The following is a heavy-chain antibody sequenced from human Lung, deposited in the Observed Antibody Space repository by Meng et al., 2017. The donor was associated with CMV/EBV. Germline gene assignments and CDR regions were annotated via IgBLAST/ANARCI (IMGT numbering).Heavy chain of an antibody. Sequence: GGSLRLXCEASGFAFNIYGMHWVRQAPGKGLAWVAFIQYDGSNKYYADSVKGRFTISRDNSKNTLYLQMNSLRAEDTAVYYCAKDHIVVVPAATYYYGMDVWGQGXTVTVSS. D-gene: IGHD2-2*01. CDR3: AKDHIVVVPAATYYYGMDV. V-gene: IGHV3-30*02. CDR2: IQYDGSNK. J-gene: IGHJ6*02. CDR1: GFAFNIYG.